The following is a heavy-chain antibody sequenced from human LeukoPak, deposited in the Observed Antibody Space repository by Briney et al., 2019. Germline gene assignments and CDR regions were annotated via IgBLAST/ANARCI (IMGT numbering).Heavy chain of an antibody. Sequence: ASVKVSCKASGYTFTADYLHWVRQAPGQGLEWMGWINPRTSGTDYSQTFQGRITLTRDTSISTAYMELNSLRSDDTAIYYCARESRITMMANWGQGTLVTVSS. CDR1: GYTFTADY. V-gene: IGHV1-2*02. CDR2: INPRTSGT. J-gene: IGHJ4*02. D-gene: IGHD3-22*01. CDR3: ARESRITMMAN.